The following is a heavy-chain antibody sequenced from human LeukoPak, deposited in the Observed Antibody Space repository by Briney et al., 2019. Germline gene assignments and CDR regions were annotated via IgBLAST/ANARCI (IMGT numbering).Heavy chain of an antibody. CDR2: ISSSGSTI. Sequence: TGGSLSLSCAASGFTFSSYEMNWVRQAPGKGLEWVSYISSSGSTISYADSVKGRFTISRDNAKNSLYLQMNSLRAEDTAVYYCARHSYYGLAWGQGTLVTVSS. V-gene: IGHV3-48*03. CDR3: ARHSYYGLA. CDR1: GFTFSSYE. D-gene: IGHD3-10*01. J-gene: IGHJ5*02.